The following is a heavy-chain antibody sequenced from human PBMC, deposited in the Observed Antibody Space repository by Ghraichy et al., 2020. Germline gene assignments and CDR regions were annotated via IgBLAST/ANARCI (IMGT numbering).Heavy chain of an antibody. CDR2: IKQDGSEK. V-gene: IGHV3-7*04. J-gene: IGHJ4*02. D-gene: IGHD3-9*01. Sequence: GGSLRLSCVASGFTFSRNWMSWGRQAPGKGLEWVANIKQDGSEKHYVDSVKGRFTISRDNARNSQYLQMNNLRAEDTAVYYCARATYYDVLPGYYMDDYWGQGTLVTVSS. CDR3: ARATYYDVLPGYYMDDY. CDR1: GFTFSRNW.